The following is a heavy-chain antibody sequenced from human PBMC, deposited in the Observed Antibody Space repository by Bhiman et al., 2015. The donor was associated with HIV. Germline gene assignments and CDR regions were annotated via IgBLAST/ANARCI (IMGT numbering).Heavy chain of an antibody. Sequence: QVHLVESGGGVVQPGGSLRLSCAASGFTFSTYGMQWVRQAPGKGLEWVAFIKNDGTNEFYGDSVKGQFTISRDNSKNTVSLHMDSLRPEDTALYYCAKDLGTWGPLDYWGHGTLVTVS. J-gene: IGHJ4*01. CDR1: GFTFSTYG. D-gene: IGHD3-16*01. CDR2: IKNDGTNE. CDR3: AKDLGTWGPLDY. V-gene: IGHV3-30*02.